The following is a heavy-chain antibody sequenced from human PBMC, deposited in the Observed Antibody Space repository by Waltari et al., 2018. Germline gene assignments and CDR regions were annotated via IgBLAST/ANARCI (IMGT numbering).Heavy chain of an antibody. CDR2: FNEDGGGK. CDR3: AREYSNSRYFDY. V-gene: IGHV3-74*01. Sequence: EVQLVESGGGLVQPGGSLRLSCAASGFIFSSYWMHWVRQAPGKGLVVVSRFNEDGGGKTDEDSVKGRFSISRDNAKNTRYLQMNSLRAEDTAVYYGAREYSNSRYFDYWGPGTLVTVSS. CDR1: GFIFSSYW. D-gene: IGHD6-6*01. J-gene: IGHJ4*02.